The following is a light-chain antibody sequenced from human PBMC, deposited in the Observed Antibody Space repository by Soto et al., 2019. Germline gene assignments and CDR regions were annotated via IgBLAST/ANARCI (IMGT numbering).Light chain of an antibody. Sequence: IQLTQSPSSLSASVGETVTITCRASQDIDNSLNWYQHQPGKAPKLLIYAVSFLETGVPSRFSGRGSGTVFSLTINSLQADDFATYYCQQLNSYPRITFGQGTRLEIK. CDR3: QQLNSYPRIT. V-gene: IGKV1-33*01. CDR2: AVS. J-gene: IGKJ5*01. CDR1: QDIDNS.